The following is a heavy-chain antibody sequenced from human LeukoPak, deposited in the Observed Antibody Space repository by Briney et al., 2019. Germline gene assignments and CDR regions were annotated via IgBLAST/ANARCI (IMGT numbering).Heavy chain of an antibody. J-gene: IGHJ4*02. CDR3: ARDWEDYSGSYTYFDY. CDR2: ICGSGGST. V-gene: IGHV3-23*01. Sequence: GGSLRLSCAASGFTFSSYAMSWVRQAPGKGLEWVSAICGSGGSTYYADSVTGRLTISRDNSKNTLYLQMNSLRAEDTAVYYCARDWEDYSGSYTYFDYWGQGPLVTVSS. CDR1: GFTFSSYA. D-gene: IGHD1-26*01.